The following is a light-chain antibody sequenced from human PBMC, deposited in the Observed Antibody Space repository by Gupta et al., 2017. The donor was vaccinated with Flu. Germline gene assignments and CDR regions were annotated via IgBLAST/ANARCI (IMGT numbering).Light chain of an antibody. CDR1: SSNIGSNT. V-gene: IGLV1-44*01. Sequence: VTISCSGSSSNIGSNTVNWYQQLPGTAPRLLIYTTEQRPSVVPDRFSGSKSGTSASLAISGLQSEDEADYYCSTWDDSLNGRVFGGGTKLTVL. J-gene: IGLJ3*02. CDR2: TTE. CDR3: STWDDSLNGRV.